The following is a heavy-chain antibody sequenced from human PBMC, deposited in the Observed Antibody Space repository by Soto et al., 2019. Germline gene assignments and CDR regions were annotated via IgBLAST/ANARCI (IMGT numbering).Heavy chain of an antibody. V-gene: IGHV4-4*02. CDR2: VYHTGDT. D-gene: IGHD6-13*01. J-gene: IGHJ5*02. CDR1: GGTVASSHW. CDR3: ARDQGVAAAGITWFDP. Sequence: KASETLSLSCGVSGGTVASSHWWSWVRQSPGRGLEWIGNVYHTGDTNFNPSLQSRVTFSVDTSKNQFSLRLMSLTAADTAVYYCARDQGVAAAGITWFDPWGQGSLVTVSS.